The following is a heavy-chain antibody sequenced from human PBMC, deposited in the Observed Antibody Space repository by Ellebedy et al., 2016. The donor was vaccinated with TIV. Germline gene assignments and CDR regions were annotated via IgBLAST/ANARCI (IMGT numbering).Heavy chain of an antibody. CDR2: INHSGST. V-gene: IGHV4-34*10. D-gene: IGHD3-16*01. Sequence: MPSETLSLTCGVYGGPFSGYYWSWIRQPPGKGLEWLGEINHSGSTNYNPSVKSRITMSVDTHREQFSLKLSSVTAADTAIYFCAGAYLGDPHRFDPWGQGIPVIVSS. J-gene: IGHJ5*02. CDR1: GGPFSGYY. CDR3: AGAYLGDPHRFDP.